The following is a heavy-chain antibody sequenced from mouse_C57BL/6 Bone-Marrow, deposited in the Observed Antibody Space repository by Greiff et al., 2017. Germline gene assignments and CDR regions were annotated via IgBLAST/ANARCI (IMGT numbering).Heavy chain of an antibody. CDR2: INPNNGGT. Sequence: VQLQQSGPELVKPGASVKISCKASGYTFTDYYMNWVKQSHGKSLEWIGDINPNNGGTSYNQKFKGKATLTVDKSSSPAYMELRSLTSEDSAVYYCARNYYYGSSYEYWGQGTTLTVSS. J-gene: IGHJ2*01. CDR1: GYTFTDYY. V-gene: IGHV1-26*01. D-gene: IGHD1-1*01. CDR3: ARNYYYGSSYEY.